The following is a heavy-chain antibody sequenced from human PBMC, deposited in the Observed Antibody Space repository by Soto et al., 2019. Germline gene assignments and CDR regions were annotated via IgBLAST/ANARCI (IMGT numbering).Heavy chain of an antibody. V-gene: IGHV2-5*02. CDR1: GFSLSTSGVG. Sequence: QITLKESGPTPVKPTQTLTLTCTFSGFSLSTSGVGVGWIRQPPGKALEWLALIYWDDDKRYSPSLKSRLTITKDTSKNQVVLTMTNMDPVDTATYYCAHVGYCISTSCYADYWGQGTLVTVSS. D-gene: IGHD2-2*01. CDR2: IYWDDDK. J-gene: IGHJ4*02. CDR3: AHVGYCISTSCYADY.